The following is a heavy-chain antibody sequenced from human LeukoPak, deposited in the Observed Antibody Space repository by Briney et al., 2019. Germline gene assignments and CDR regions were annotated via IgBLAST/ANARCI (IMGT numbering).Heavy chain of an antibody. D-gene: IGHD5-12*01. J-gene: IGHJ6*03. V-gene: IGHV6-1*01. CDR1: GDSVSSNSAA. CDR2: TYYRSKWYN. Sequence: PSQTLSLTCAISGDSVSSNSAAWNWIRQSPSRGLEWLGRTYYRSKWYNDYAVSVKSRITINPDTSKNQFSLQLNSVTPEDTAVYYCARDLRYSGYDYGGNYYYYMDVWGKGTTVTVSS. CDR3: ARDLRYSGYDYGGNYYYYMDV.